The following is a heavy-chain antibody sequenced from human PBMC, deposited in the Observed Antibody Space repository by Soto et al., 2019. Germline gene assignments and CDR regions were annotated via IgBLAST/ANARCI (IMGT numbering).Heavy chain of an antibody. CDR1: GGSISSSSYY. J-gene: IGHJ4*02. Sequence: SETLSLTCTVSGGSISSSSYYWGWIRQPPGKGLEWIGSIYYSGSTYYNPSLKSRVTISVDTSKNQFSLKLSSVTAADTAVYYCASSNRGYSYRYFDYWGQGTLVTVSS. CDR3: ASSNRGYSYRYFDY. D-gene: IGHD5-18*01. V-gene: IGHV4-39*01. CDR2: IYYSGST.